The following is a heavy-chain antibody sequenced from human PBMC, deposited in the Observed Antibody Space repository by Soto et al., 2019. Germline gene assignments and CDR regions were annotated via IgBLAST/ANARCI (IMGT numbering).Heavy chain of an antibody. D-gene: IGHD3-22*01. CDR2: INPSGGST. J-gene: IGHJ6*02. Sequence: ASVKVSCKASGYTFTSYYMHWVRQAPGQGLEWMGIINPSGGSTSYAQKFQGRVTMTRDTSTSTVYMELSSLRSEDTAVYYCATNYYEPPASADYYYYGMDVWGQGTMVTVSS. CDR3: ATNYYEPPASADYYYYGMDV. V-gene: IGHV1-46*01. CDR1: GYTFTSYY.